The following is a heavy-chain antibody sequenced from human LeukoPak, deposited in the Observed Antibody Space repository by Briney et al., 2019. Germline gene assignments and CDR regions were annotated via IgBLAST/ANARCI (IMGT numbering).Heavy chain of an antibody. CDR3: ARGYWQLGY. V-gene: IGHV3-7*01. D-gene: IGHD1-26*01. CDR2: IKQDGSEK. J-gene: IGHJ4*02. CDR1: GFTFSSYW. Sequence: QPGGSLRLSCAVSGFTFSSYWMSWVRQAPGKGLEWVANIKQDGSEKYYVDSVKGRFTISRDNAKNSLYLQMNSLRAEVTAVYYCARGYWQLGYWGQGTLVTVSS.